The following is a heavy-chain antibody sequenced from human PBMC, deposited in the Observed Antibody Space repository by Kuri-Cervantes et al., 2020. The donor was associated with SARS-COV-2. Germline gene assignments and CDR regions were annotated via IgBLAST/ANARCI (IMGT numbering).Heavy chain of an antibody. D-gene: IGHD3-3*01. CDR3: ARRPSDDFWSGYYYDY. CDR2: IYYSGST. Sequence: SETLSLTCTVSGGSISSYYWGWIRQPPGKGLEWIRSIYYSGSTYYNPSLKSRVTISVDTSKNQFSLRLSSVTAADTAVYYCARRPSDDFWSGYYYDYWGQGTLVTVSS. CDR1: GGSISSYY. V-gene: IGHV4-39*01. J-gene: IGHJ4*02.